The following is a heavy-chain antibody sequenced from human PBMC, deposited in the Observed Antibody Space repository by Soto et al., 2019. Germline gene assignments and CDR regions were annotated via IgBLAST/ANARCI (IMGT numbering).Heavy chain of an antibody. CDR1: GGSVSSGSYY. J-gene: IGHJ6*02. V-gene: IGHV4-61*01. Sequence: QVQLQESGPGLVKPSETLSLTCTVSGGSVSSGSYYWSWIRQPPGKGLEWIGYIYYSGSTNYNPSLRRRVTISVDTSKNQFSLKLSSVTAADTAVYYCARLCLSMVRGVTDYYYYSYGMDVWGQGTTVTVSS. CDR3: ARLCLSMVRGVTDYYYYSYGMDV. CDR2: IYYSGST. D-gene: IGHD3-10*01.